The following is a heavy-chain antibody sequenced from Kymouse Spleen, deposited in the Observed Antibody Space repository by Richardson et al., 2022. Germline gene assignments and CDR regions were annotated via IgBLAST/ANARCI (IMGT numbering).Heavy chain of an antibody. CDR3: AREGNWNYSYFDY. D-gene: IGHD1-7*01. CDR2: IWYDGSNK. V-gene: IGHV3-33*01. CDR1: GFTFSSYG. J-gene: IGHJ4*02. Sequence: QVQLVESGGGVVQPGRSLRLSCAASGFTFSSYGMHWVRQAPGKGLEWVAVIWYDGSNKYYADSVKGRFTISRDNSKNTLYLQMNSLRAEDTAVYYCAREGNWNYSYFDYWGQGTLVTVSS.